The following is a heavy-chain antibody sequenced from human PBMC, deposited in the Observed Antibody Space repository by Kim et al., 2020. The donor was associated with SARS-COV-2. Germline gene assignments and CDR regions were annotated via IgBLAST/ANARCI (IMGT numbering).Heavy chain of an antibody. D-gene: IGHD3-3*01. CDR1: GGSISSSSYY. CDR2: IYYSGST. V-gene: IGHV4-39*01. J-gene: IGHJ5*02. Sequence: SETLSLTCTVSGGSISSSSYYWGWIRQPPGKGLEWIVTIYYSGSTYYNPSLKSRFTISVDTSKSQFSLKLTSVTAADTAVYYCARHGGLNIPIFGVVTPGGNWFDPWGQGTLVTVSP. CDR3: ARHGGLNIPIFGVVTPGGNWFDP.